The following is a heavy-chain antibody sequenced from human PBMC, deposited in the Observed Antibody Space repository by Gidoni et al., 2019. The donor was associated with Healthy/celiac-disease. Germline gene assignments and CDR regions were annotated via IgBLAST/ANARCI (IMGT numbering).Heavy chain of an antibody. CDR2: IYYSGST. CDR1: GGSISSYY. V-gene: IGHV4-59*01. CDR3: ARVRGGYDFFDY. Sequence: QVQLQESGPGLVKPSETLSLTCTVSGGSISSYYWSWIRQPPGKGLEWIGYIYYSGSTNYNPSLKSRVTISVDTSKNQFSLKLSSVTAADTAVYYCARVRGGYDFFDYWGQGTLVTVSS. J-gene: IGHJ4*02. D-gene: IGHD5-12*01.